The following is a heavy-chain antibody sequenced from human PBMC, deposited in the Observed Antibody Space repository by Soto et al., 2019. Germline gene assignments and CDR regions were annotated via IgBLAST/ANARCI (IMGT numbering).Heavy chain of an antibody. CDR2: IYYSGST. CDR1: GGSISSYY. D-gene: IGHD5-12*01. Sequence: SETLSLTCTVSGGSISSYYWSWIRQPPGKGLEWIGYIYYSGSTNYNPSLKSRVTISVDTSKNQFSLKLSSVTAADTAVYYCARVPSSGYDLLVWFDPWGQGTLVTVSS. J-gene: IGHJ5*02. CDR3: ARVPSSGYDLLVWFDP. V-gene: IGHV4-59*01.